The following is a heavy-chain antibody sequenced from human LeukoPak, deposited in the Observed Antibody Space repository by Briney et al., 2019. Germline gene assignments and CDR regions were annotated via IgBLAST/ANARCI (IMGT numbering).Heavy chain of an antibody. Sequence: PSQSPSLTCPVAAGSTTSRSYCWGWIREPPGKRLEWIGGIYNSGSTYYNRSLKTPVTISVDTSKNQFSLKLSSVTDADTAVYFFFQAADGIRDFDWPLPMDVWGQGTTVTVSS. CDR3: FQAADGIRDFDWPLPMDV. D-gene: IGHD3-9*01. CDR2: IYNSGST. J-gene: IGHJ6*02. CDR1: AGSTTSRSYC. V-gene: IGHV4-39*05.